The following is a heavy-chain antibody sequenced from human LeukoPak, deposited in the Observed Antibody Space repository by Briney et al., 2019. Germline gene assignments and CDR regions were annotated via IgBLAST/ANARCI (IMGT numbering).Heavy chain of an antibody. Sequence: ASVKVSCKASGYTFTSYDINWVRQATGQGLEWMGWMNPNSGNTGYAQKLQGRVTMTTDTSTSTAYMELRSLRSDDTAVYYCARDGYDSSGYYNYWGQGTLVTVSS. V-gene: IGHV1-8*01. CDR3: ARDGYDSSGYYNY. J-gene: IGHJ4*02. D-gene: IGHD3-22*01. CDR2: MNPNSGNT. CDR1: GYTFTSYD.